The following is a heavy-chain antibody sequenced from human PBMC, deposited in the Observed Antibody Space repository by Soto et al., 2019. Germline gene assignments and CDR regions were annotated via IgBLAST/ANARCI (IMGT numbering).Heavy chain of an antibody. CDR3: ARQGPRYNYGDD. CDR2: IYHSGST. V-gene: IGHV4-30-2*01. CDR1: GGSISSGGYS. J-gene: IGHJ4*02. Sequence: SETLSLTCAVSGGSISSGGYSWSWIRQPPGKGLEWIGYIYHSGSTYYNPSLKSRVTISVDRSKNQFSLKLSSVTAADTAVYYCARQGPRYNYGDDWGQGTLVTVSS. D-gene: IGHD3-10*01.